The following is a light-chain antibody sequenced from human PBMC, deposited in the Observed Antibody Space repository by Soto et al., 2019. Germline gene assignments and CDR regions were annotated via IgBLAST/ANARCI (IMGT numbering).Light chain of an antibody. CDR3: QHYGTSPTWT. CDR1: QSVSNSY. CDR2: GAS. Sequence: DIVLTQSPGTLSLSPGERATLSCRASQSVSNSYLAWYQQKPGQAPRLLIYGASSRANGIPDRFSGDGSGTDFTLTISRLETEDFVVYYCQHYGTSPTWTFGQGTKVEVK. V-gene: IGKV3-20*01. J-gene: IGKJ1*01.